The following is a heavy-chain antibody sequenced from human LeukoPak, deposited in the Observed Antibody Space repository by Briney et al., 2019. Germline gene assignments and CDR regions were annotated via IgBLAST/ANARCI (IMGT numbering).Heavy chain of an antibody. D-gene: IGHD3-16*02. V-gene: IGHV4-61*02. CDR3: ARLTAVGLGELSFDYYFDY. Sequence: MPSETLSLTCTVSGGSISSGSYYWNWIRQPAGKGLEWIGRIYSSGSTNYNPSLKSRVTISVDTSKNQFSLKLSSVTAADTAVYYCARLTAVGLGELSFDYYFDYWGQGTLATVSS. CDR1: GGSISSGSYY. J-gene: IGHJ4*02. CDR2: IYSSGST.